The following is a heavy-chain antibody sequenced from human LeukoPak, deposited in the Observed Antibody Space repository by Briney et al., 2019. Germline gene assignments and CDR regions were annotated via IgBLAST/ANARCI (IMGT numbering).Heavy chain of an antibody. CDR2: VRSRAYGGTT. CDR3: SRGPIQLWVHNGMDV. D-gene: IGHD5-18*01. Sequence: GGSLRLSCSSYGFTFGDHAMSWVRQAPGKGLEWVGFVRSRAYGGTTEYAASVKSRFSISRDDSKGIAYLQMNSLKIEDTAVYYCSRGPIQLWVHNGMDVWGQGTMVIVSS. CDR1: GFTFGDHA. V-gene: IGHV3-49*04. J-gene: IGHJ6*02.